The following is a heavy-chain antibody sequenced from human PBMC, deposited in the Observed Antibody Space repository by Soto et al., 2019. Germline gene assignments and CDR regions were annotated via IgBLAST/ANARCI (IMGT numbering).Heavy chain of an antibody. CDR1: GYTFTSYD. J-gene: IGHJ4*02. CDR2: MNPNSGNT. D-gene: IGHD6-6*01. Sequence: QVQLVQSGAEVKKPGASVKVSCKASGYTFTSYDINWVRQATGQGLEWMGWMNPNSGNTGYAQKFQGRVTMTRNTSIGTAYMERSSLSSEDTAVYYCARVISSSYRRTILRVWGQGTLVTVSS. CDR3: ARVISSSYRRTILRV. V-gene: IGHV1-8*01.